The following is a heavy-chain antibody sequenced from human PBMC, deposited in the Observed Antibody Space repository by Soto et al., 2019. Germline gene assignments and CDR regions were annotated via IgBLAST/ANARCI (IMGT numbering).Heavy chain of an antibody. CDR3: ARGGGSSFFDY. V-gene: IGHV1-2*06. CDR1: GDAFARYY. D-gene: IGHD2-2*01. J-gene: IGHJ4*02. CDR2: INCNSGDT. Sequence: ASVKGSCKVYGDAFARYYIHWVRQAPGQGLEWMGRINCNSGDTKYAQSFRGRVTMTRDTSINTAYMDLSRLISDDTAVYYCARGGGSSFFDYWGQGSLVTVSS.